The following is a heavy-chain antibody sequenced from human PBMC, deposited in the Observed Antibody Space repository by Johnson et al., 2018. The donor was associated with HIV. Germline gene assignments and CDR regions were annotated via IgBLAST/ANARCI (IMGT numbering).Heavy chain of an antibody. V-gene: IGHV3-13*01. CDR2: IGTAGYT. D-gene: IGHD2-15*01. CDR1: GFTFSSYG. CDR3: ARAVCRGGRCYSHDAFDI. J-gene: IGHJ3*02. Sequence: VQLVESGGGVVQPGGSLRLSCAASGFTFSSYGMHWVRQATGKGLEWVSTIGTAGYTYYPGSVKGRFTVSREDANNSLYLQMNSLRAGDTALYYCARAVCRGGRCYSHDAFDIWGQGTMVTVSS.